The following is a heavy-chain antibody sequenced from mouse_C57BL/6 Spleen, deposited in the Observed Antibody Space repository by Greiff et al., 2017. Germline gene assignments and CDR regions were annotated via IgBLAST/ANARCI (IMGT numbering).Heavy chain of an antibody. CDR2: IDPSDSYT. Sequence: VQLQQPGAELVMPGASVKLSCKASGYTFTSYWMHWVKQRPGQGLEWIGEIDPSDSYTNYNQKFKGKSTLTVDKSSSTAYMQLSSLPSEDSAVYYCARTGTGFAYWGQGTLVTVSA. CDR1: GYTFTSYW. V-gene: IGHV1-69*01. D-gene: IGHD4-1*01. CDR3: ARTGTGFAY. J-gene: IGHJ3*01.